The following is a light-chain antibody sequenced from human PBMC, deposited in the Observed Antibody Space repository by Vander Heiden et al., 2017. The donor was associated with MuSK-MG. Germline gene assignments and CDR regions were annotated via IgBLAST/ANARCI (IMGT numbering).Light chain of an antibody. V-gene: IGKV1-39*01. CDR3: QQSDYTPYT. CDR1: QSIATY. Sequence: DIQMTQSPSSLSASVGDRVTITCRASQSIATYLHWYQQRGGEAPKLLIHSTSSLQGGVPSRISGSGSGTHFTLTISRLQPEDFATYYCQQSDYTPYTFGLGTKLEIK. J-gene: IGKJ2*01. CDR2: STS.